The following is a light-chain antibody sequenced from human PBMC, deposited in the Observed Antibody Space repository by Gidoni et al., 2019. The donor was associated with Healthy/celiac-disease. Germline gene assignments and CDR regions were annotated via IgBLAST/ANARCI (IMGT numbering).Light chain of an antibody. Sequence: SYDLTQPPSVSVSPGQTARITCSGDALPKQYAYWYQQKPGQAPVLVIYKDSERPSGIPARFSGSSSGTTVTLTISGVQAEDEADYYCQSAESSGTYFVVFGGGTKLTVL. CDR1: ALPKQY. V-gene: IGLV3-25*03. CDR2: KDS. J-gene: IGLJ2*01. CDR3: QSAESSGTYFVV.